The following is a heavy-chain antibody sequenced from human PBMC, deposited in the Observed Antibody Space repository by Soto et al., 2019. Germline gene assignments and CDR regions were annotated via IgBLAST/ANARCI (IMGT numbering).Heavy chain of an antibody. CDR1: GGTFSSYA. D-gene: IGHD3-16*01. Sequence: QVQRVQSGAEVKKPGSSVKVSCKASGGTFSSYAIDWVRQAPGQGLEWMGGISPIFGTADYAQKFQGRVTITADESTSTAYMELSSLRSEDTAVYYCARGQTGGGWGYYFDYWGQGTLVTVSS. CDR2: ISPIFGTA. J-gene: IGHJ4*02. CDR3: ARGQTGGGWGYYFDY. V-gene: IGHV1-69*12.